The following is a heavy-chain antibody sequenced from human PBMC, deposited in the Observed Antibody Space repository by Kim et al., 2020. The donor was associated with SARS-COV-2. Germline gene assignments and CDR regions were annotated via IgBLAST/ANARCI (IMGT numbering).Heavy chain of an antibody. CDR1: GGSISSSSYY. D-gene: IGHD5-12*01. CDR2: IYYSGST. J-gene: IGHJ4*02. V-gene: IGHV4-39*01. CDR3: ATHLRRGLRLRPRNLDY. Sequence: SETLSLTCTVSGGSISSSSYYWGWIRQPPGQGLEWIGCIYYSGSTYYNPSLKSRVTISVDTSKNQFFLKLSSVTAADTAVYYCATHLRRGLRLRPRNLDYWGQGTLVTVSS.